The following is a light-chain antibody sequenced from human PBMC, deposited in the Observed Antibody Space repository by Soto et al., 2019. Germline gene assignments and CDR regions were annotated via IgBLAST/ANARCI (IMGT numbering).Light chain of an antibody. Sequence: DIQMTQSPSSLSASVGDRVTITCRTSQPISDYLNWYQQKPGKAPTLVIYTTSNLQSGVPSRFSGSGSATHFTLTISSLQPEDFATYYCQQYNTYSSLTFGGGTKVEIK. CDR3: QQYNTYSSLT. CDR2: TTS. V-gene: IGKV1-39*01. J-gene: IGKJ4*01. CDR1: QPISDY.